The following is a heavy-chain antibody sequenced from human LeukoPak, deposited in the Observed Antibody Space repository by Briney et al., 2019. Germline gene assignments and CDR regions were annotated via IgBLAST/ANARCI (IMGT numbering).Heavy chain of an antibody. J-gene: IGHJ5*02. CDR1: GFTFSTFA. CDR2: IAGTHYTT. D-gene: IGHD4-17*01. CDR3: TKDPNGDYVGAFDR. Sequence: SGGSLRLSCAASGFTFSTFAMTWVRQAPGKGLEWVSSIAGTHYTTYNTDSVKGRFTISRDNSKNTLYLQMNSLRADDTAVYYCTKDPNGDYVGAFDRWGQGTLVTVSS. V-gene: IGHV3-23*01.